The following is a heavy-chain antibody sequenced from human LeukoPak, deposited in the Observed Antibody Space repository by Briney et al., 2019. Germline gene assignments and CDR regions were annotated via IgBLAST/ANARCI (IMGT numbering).Heavy chain of an antibody. D-gene: IGHD1-26*01. CDR3: AKGGSASYYYMDV. CDR2: ISGSGGST. V-gene: IGHV3-23*01. Sequence: GGSLRLSRAASGFTFSSYAMSWVRQAPGKGLEWVSAISGSGGSTYYADSVKGRFTISRDNSKNTMYLQMNSLRAEDTAVYYCAKGGSASYYYMDVWGEGTTVTVSS. CDR1: GFTFSSYA. J-gene: IGHJ6*03.